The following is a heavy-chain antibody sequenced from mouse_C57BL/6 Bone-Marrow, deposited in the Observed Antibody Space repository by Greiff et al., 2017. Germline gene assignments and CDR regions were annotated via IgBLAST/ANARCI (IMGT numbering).Heavy chain of an antibody. CDR2: IDPSDSYT. D-gene: IGHD2-4*01. V-gene: IGHV1-59*01. CDR3: ARRGYDYDGWFAY. CDR1: GHTFTSYW. J-gene: IGHJ3*01. Sequence: QVQLKQPGAELVRPGTSVKLSCKASGHTFTSYWMHWVKQRPGQGLEWIGVIDPSDSYTNYNQKFKGKATLTVDTSSSTAYMQLSSLTSEDSAVYYCARRGYDYDGWFAYWGQGTLVTVSA.